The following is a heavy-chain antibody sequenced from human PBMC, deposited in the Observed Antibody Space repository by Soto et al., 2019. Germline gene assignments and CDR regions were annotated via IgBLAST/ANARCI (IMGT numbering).Heavy chain of an antibody. D-gene: IGHD3-22*01. V-gene: IGHV4-39*02. CDR1: GGSISNRDYY. Sequence: SETLSLTCTVSGGSISNRDYYWGWIRQPPGKGLEWIGSIYHGGSTYYNPSLNSRVTLSIDMTNNHVSLILNSVTAADTAVYYCARVGPWVPYYYDSSPYTFANWFEPWGQGTLVTVSS. CDR3: ARVGPWVPYYYDSSPYTFANWFEP. J-gene: IGHJ5*02. CDR2: IYHGGST.